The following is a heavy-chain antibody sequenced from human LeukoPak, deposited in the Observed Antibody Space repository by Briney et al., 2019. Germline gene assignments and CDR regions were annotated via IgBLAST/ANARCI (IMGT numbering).Heavy chain of an antibody. Sequence: PSETLSLTCTVSGGSISSYYWSWIRQPAGKGLEWTGRIYTSGRTNYNPSLKSRVTMSVDTSKNQFSLKLSSVTAADTAVYYCARSHYDFWGGYCWFDPWGQGTLVTVSS. CDR1: GGSISSYY. J-gene: IGHJ5*02. D-gene: IGHD3-3*01. CDR3: ARSHYDFWGGYCWFDP. CDR2: IYTSGRT. V-gene: IGHV4-4*07.